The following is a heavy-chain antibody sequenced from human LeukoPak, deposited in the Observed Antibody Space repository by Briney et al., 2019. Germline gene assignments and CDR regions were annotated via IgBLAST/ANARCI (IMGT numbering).Heavy chain of an antibody. D-gene: IGHD3-10*01. CDR1: GDSISSGAYS. Sequence: SQTLSLTCGVSGDSISSGAYSWSWIRQPPGKGLEWIGYIFHSGSTCYNPSLKSRVTISVDNSKNQFSLRLTAVTDADTAVYYCARELWFANAPGSWLDPWGQGTLVTVSS. CDR3: ARELWFANAPGSWLDP. J-gene: IGHJ5*02. V-gene: IGHV4-30-2*01. CDR2: IFHSGST.